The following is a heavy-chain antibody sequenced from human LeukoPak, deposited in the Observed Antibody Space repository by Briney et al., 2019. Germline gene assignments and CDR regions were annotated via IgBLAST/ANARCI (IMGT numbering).Heavy chain of an antibody. CDR1: GFTFSSYG. V-gene: IGHV3-30*19. CDR3: AREQLSYGNAFDI. D-gene: IGHD5-18*01. CDR2: ISYDGSNK. Sequence: GGSLRLSCAASGFTFSSYGMHWVRQAPGKGLEWVAVISYDGSNKYYADSVKGRFTISRDNSKNTLYLQVNSLRAEDTAVYYCAREQLSYGNAFDIWGQGTMVTVSS. J-gene: IGHJ3*02.